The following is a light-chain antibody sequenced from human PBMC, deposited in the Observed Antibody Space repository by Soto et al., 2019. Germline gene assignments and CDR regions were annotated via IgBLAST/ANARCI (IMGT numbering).Light chain of an antibody. Sequence: DIQMTQSPSSLSASVGDRVTITCRASQTIYSNLNWYQQKPGKAPNLLIYAASSLESGVPARFSGSGSGTHFTLTITGLQTEDFATYYCQQTYSSLPITFGQGTRLEIK. V-gene: IGKV1-39*01. CDR3: QQTYSSLPIT. CDR1: QTIYSN. CDR2: AAS. J-gene: IGKJ5*01.